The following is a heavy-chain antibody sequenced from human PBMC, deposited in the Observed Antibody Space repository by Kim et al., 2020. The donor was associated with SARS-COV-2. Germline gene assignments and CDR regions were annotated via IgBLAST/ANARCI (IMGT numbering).Heavy chain of an antibody. Sequence: ASVKVSCKASGYTFTSYGISWVRQAPGQGLEWMGWISAYNGNTNYAQKLQGRVTMTTDTSTSTAYMELRSLRSDDTAVYYCARVDFFASSSSSFDYWGQGTLVTVSS. J-gene: IGHJ4*02. D-gene: IGHD6-6*01. CDR3: ARVDFFASSSSSFDY. CDR2: ISAYNGNT. V-gene: IGHV1-18*04. CDR1: GYTFTSYG.